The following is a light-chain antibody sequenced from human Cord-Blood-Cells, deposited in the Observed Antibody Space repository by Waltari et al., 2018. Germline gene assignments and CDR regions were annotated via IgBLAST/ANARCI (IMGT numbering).Light chain of an antibody. J-gene: IGKJ3*01. CDR1: QGVLYSTNNKNY. Sequence: DIVMTQSPDSLAVSLGERATINCKSSQGVLYSTNNKNYLAWYQQKPGQPPKLLIYWASTRESGVPDRFSGSGSGTEFTLAISSLQAEDVAVYYCQQYYSTPFTFGPGTKVDIK. CDR2: WAS. CDR3: QQYYSTPFT. V-gene: IGKV4-1*01.